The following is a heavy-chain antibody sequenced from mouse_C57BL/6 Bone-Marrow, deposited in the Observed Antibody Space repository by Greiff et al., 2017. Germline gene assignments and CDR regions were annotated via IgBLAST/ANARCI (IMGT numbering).Heavy chain of an antibody. CDR1: GYTFTDYY. CDR2: INPYNGGT. D-gene: IGHD1-1*01. Sequence: EVQLQQSGPVLVKPGASVKMSCKASGYTFTDYYMNWVKQSHGKSLEWIGVINPYNGGTSYNQKFKGKATLTVDKSSSTAYMELNSLTSEDSAVYYCASDYYGSSYWYFDVWGTGTTVTVSS. V-gene: IGHV1-19*01. J-gene: IGHJ1*03. CDR3: ASDYYGSSYWYFDV.